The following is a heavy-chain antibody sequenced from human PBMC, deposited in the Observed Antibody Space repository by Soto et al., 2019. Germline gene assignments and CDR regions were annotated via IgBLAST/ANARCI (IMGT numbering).Heavy chain of an antibody. D-gene: IGHD3-10*01. J-gene: IGHJ6*02. CDR3: VRERGLSSFYGMDV. V-gene: IGHV3-21*02. CDR2: ITSSSSHI. CDR1: GFTLTSYT. Sequence: EVQLVESGGGLVKPGGSLRLSCAASGFTLTSYTMNWVRQASGKGLGWVSSITSSSSHIYYADSVKGRFTISRDNAGNSLYLQMNSLRAEDSAVYYCVRERGLSSFYGMDVWGQGTTVTVSS.